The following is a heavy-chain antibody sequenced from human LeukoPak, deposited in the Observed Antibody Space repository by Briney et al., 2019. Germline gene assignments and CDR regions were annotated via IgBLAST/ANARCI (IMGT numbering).Heavy chain of an antibody. CDR1: GYTFTSYD. CDR3: ARKRVIAAAGTGPGWWFDP. CDR2: MNPNSGNT. J-gene: IGHJ5*02. D-gene: IGHD6-13*01. V-gene: IGHV1-8*01. Sequence: GASVKVSCKASGYTFTSYDINRVRQATGQGLEWMGWMNPNSGNTGYAQKFQSRVTMTRNTSISTAYMELSSLRSEDTAVYYCARKRVIAAAGTGPGWWFDPWGQGTLVTVSS.